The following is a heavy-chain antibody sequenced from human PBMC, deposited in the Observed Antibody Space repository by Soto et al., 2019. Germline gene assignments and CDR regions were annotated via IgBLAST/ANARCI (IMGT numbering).Heavy chain of an antibody. CDR1: GGSISSYY. D-gene: IGHD3-16*01. J-gene: IGHJ4*02. V-gene: IGHV4-59*01. CDR3: ARERGTVGDFDY. Sequence: QVQLQESGPGLVKPSETLSLTCTVSGGSISSYYWSWIRQPPGKGLEWIGYIYYSGSTNYNPSLKGRGTISVDTSKNQFSLKLSSVTAADTAVYYRARERGTVGDFDYWGQGTLVTVSS. CDR2: IYYSGST.